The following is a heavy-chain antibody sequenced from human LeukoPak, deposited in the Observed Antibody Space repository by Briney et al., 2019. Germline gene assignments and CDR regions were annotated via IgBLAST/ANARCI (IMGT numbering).Heavy chain of an antibody. V-gene: IGHV1-2*02. CDR2: INPNSGGT. J-gene: IGHJ6*02. CDR1: GYTFTGYY. D-gene: IGHD2-21*02. Sequence: ASVKASCRASGYTFTGYYMHWVRQAPGQGLEWMGWINPNSGGTNYAQKFQGRVTMTRDTSISTAYMELSRLRSDDMAVYYCARAAPGFLVTQTNTYYYYGMDVWGQGTTVTVSS. CDR3: ARAAPGFLVTQTNTYYYYGMDV.